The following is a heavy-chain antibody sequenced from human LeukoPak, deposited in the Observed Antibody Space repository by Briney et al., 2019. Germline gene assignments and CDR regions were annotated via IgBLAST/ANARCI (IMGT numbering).Heavy chain of an antibody. CDR2: ISYDGSNK. J-gene: IGHJ4*02. V-gene: IGHV3-30*04. CDR1: GFTFSSYA. CDR3: ARDRSVVVTAIELVFDY. Sequence: GGSLRLSCAASGFTFSSYAMHWVRQAPGKGLEWVAVISYDGSNKYYADSVKGRFTISRDNSKNTLYLQMNSLRAEDTAVYYCARDRSVVVTAIELVFDYWGQGTLVTVSS. D-gene: IGHD2-21*02.